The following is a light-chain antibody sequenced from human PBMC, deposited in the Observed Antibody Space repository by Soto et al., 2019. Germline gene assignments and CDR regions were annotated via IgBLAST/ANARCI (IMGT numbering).Light chain of an antibody. J-gene: IGKJ1*01. V-gene: IGKV3-20*01. CDR2: GAS. CDR3: QQYGGSPGT. CDR1: QNVLSNY. Sequence: ELVLTQSTGTLSLSPGERATLSCWASQNVLSNYLAWYQQKPGQAPRLLIYGASTRATGIPARFGGSGSGTDFTLTISRLEPEDSAVYYCQQYGGSPGTFGQGTKVDIK.